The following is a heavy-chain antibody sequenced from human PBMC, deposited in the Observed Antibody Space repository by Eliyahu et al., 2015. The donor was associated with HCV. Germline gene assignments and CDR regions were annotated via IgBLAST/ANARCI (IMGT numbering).Heavy chain of an antibody. D-gene: IGHD5-18*01. CDR3: ARDIYSYLYGMDV. CDR1: GFTFSDYY. CDR2: ISSSSNTI. Sequence: QVHLVESGGGLVKPGGSLRLSCAASGFTFSDYYMSWIRQAPGKGLGWVSYISSSSNTIYYADSVKGRFTISRDNTKNSLYLQMNSLRAEDTAVYYCARDIYSYLYGMDVWGQGTTVSVSS. V-gene: IGHV3-11*01. J-gene: IGHJ6*02.